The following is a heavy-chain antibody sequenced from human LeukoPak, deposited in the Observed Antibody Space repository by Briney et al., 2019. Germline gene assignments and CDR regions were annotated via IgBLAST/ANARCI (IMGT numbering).Heavy chain of an antibody. V-gene: IGHV4-39*01. Sequence: SETLSLTCTVSGGSIRSSSYYWGWIRQPPGKGLEWIGSIYYSGSTYYNASLKSRGTISVDTSKNQFSLKLNSVTAADTAVYYCARLPTGFPNWFDPWGRGTLVTVSS. CDR1: GGSIRSSSYY. CDR3: ARLPTGFPNWFDP. J-gene: IGHJ5*02. CDR2: IYYSGST. D-gene: IGHD7-27*01.